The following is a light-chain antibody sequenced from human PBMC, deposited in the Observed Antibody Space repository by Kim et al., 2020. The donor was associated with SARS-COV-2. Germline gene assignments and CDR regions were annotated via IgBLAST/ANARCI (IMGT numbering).Light chain of an antibody. CDR2: AAS. CDR3: QKYNSAPTWT. V-gene: IGKV1-27*01. CDR1: QGIRNY. Sequence: DIQMTQSPSSLTASVGDRVTITCRASQGIRNYVAWYQQKPGKVPKLLIYAASALQSGVPSRFSGSGSGTDFTLTISSLQPEDVATYYCQKYNSAPTWTFGQGTKVDIK. J-gene: IGKJ1*01.